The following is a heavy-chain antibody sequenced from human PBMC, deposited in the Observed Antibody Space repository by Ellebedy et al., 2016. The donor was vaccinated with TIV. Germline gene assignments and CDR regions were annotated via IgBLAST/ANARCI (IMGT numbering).Heavy chain of an antibody. CDR1: GLTFSSHA. CDR3: ARDPVGVGPAFDI. CDR2: NTDSGGNT. D-gene: IGHD4-23*01. J-gene: IGHJ3*02. V-gene: IGHV3-23*01. Sequence: GESLKISCAASGLTFSSHAMSWVRQAPGKGLEWVSSNTDSGGNTYYADSVKGRFTISRDNSKNTLDLQMNSLRAEDTAVYYCARDPVGVGPAFDIWGQGTMVTVSS.